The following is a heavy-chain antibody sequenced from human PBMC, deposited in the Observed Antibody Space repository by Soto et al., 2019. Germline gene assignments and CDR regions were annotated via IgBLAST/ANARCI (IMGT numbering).Heavy chain of an antibody. CDR3: AGMTTVTYAFDI. V-gene: IGHV1-2*02. CDR1: GYTFTGYY. D-gene: IGHD4-17*01. CDR2: INLNSGGT. Sequence: ASVKVSCKASGYTFTGYYVHWVRQAPGQGLEWMGWINLNSGGTNYAQKFQGRVTMTRDTSISTAYMELSRLRSDDTAVYYCAGMTTVTYAFDIWGQGTMVTVSS. J-gene: IGHJ3*02.